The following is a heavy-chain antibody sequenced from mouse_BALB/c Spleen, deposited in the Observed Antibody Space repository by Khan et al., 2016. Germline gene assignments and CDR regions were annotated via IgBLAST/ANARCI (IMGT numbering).Heavy chain of an antibody. V-gene: IGHV1-54*01. D-gene: IGHD2-4*01. CDR3: AGITAWFAD. Sequence: QVQLLQSGADLVRPGTSVKLSCKASGYAFTNYLIAWVKQRPGQGLEWIGVINPGSGGTNYNEKFKGKATLTADKSSNTAYMQLSSLTSDDSADYFCAGITAWFADWGQGTLVTVSA. J-gene: IGHJ3*01. CDR2: INPGSGGT. CDR1: GYAFTNYL.